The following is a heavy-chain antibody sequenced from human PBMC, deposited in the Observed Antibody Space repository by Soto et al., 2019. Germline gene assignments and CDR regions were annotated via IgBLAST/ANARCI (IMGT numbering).Heavy chain of an antibody. CDR3: AREPPGGPATNNYDY. Sequence: GGSLRLSCAASGFTFSRYGMHWVRQAPGKGLEWVAVIWYDGSNKYYADSVKGRFTISRDNSKNTLYLQMNSLRAEDTAVYYCAREPPGGPATNNYDYWGQETLLTV. CDR2: IWYDGSNK. V-gene: IGHV3-33*01. CDR1: GFTFSRYG. J-gene: IGHJ4*02.